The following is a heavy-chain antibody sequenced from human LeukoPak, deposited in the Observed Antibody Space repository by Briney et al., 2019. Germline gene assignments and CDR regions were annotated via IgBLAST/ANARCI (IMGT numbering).Heavy chain of an antibody. Sequence: GASVKVSCRASGYTFTDYFIHWVRQAPGQGLEWMGWINPNSGGTNYVQNFQGRVTMTRDTSITTAYMELSRLRSDDTAVYYCARAPRDGYNPWYFDNWGQGTLVTVSS. V-gene: IGHV1-2*02. CDR2: INPNSGGT. D-gene: IGHD5-24*01. J-gene: IGHJ4*02. CDR3: ARAPRDGYNPWYFDN. CDR1: GYTFTDYF.